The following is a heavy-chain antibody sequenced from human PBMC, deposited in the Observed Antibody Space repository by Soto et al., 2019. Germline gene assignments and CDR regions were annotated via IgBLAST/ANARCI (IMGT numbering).Heavy chain of an antibody. D-gene: IGHD3-22*01. CDR2: ISYTGSTI. CDR3: ARGLRIYYDRSGLHY. J-gene: IGHJ4*02. CDR1: GFTFSNYE. V-gene: IGHV3-48*03. Sequence: PGVSLRLSCAASGFTFSNYEMNWVRQTPGKGLEWVSYISYTGSTIYYADSVRGRFTISRDNSKNSLYLQMNSLRAEDTAVYYCARGLRIYYDRSGLHYWGQGTLVTVSS.